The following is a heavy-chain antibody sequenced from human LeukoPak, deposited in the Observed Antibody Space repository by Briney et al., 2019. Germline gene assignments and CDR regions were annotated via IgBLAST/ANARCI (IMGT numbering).Heavy chain of an antibody. CDR2: IKQDGSEK. D-gene: IGHD3-22*01. J-gene: IGHJ4*02. CDR3: ARVTASSGFH. CDR1: GFIFSSYW. Sequence: TGGSPRLSCAASGFIFSSYWMSWVRQAPGKGVEWVANIKQDGSEKYYVDSVKGRFTISRDNAKNSLYLQMNSLRAEDTAVYYCARVTASSGFHWGQGTLVTVPP. V-gene: IGHV3-7*04.